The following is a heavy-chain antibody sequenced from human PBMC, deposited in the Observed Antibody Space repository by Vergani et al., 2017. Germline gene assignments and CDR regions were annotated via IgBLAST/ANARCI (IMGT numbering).Heavy chain of an antibody. Sequence: EVQLVESGGGLVQPGGSLRLSCAASGFTVSSNYMSWVRQAPGKGLEWVSVIYSGGSTYYADSVKGRFTISRDNSKNTLYLQMNSLRAEDTAVYYCARARCIETCYMSNWLDSWGQGTLVTVSS. CDR2: IYSGGST. D-gene: IGHD3-9*01. CDR1: GFTVSSNY. J-gene: IGHJ5*01. CDR3: ARARCIETCYMSNWLDS. V-gene: IGHV3-66*02.